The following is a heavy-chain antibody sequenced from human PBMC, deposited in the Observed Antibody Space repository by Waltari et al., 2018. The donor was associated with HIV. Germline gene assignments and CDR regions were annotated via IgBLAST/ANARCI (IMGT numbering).Heavy chain of an antibody. CDR1: GGSISSYY. J-gene: IGHJ6*02. D-gene: IGHD3-22*01. V-gene: IGHV4-59*01. CDR2: IYYSGRT. CDR3: ARRMITMIDDGMDV. Sequence: QVQLQESGPGLVKPSETLSLTCTVSGGSISSYYWSWIRQPPGQGLEWIGYIYYSGRTNYSPALKRRVTISVDTSKNQFSLKLSSVTAADTAVYYCARRMITMIDDGMDVWGQGTTVTVSS.